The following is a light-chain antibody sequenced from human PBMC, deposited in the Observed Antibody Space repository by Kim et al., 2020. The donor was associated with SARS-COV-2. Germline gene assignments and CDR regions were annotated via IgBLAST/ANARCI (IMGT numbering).Light chain of an antibody. J-gene: IGKJ1*01. CDR3: LQYTDFPWT. CDR2: AAT. CDR1: QGITND. V-gene: IGKV1-17*01. Sequence: AAVGDRVTVTCRVSQGITNDLGWYQQKPGESPKRLIYAATNLQSGVPSRFSGSGSGTEFTLTISSLEPEDFATYYCLQYTDFPWTFGQGTKVEIK.